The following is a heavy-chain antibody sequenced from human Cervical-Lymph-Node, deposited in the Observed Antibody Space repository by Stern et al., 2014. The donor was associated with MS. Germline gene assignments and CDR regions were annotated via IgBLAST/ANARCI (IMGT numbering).Heavy chain of an antibody. CDR2: ISWNSGSI. CDR3: AKDTYDSSGYYGWYFDY. V-gene: IGHV3-9*01. CDR1: GSTFDDYA. J-gene: IGHJ4*02. D-gene: IGHD3-22*01. Sequence: EVQLVESGGGLVQPGRSLRLSCAASGSTFDDYAMHWVRQAPGKGLEWVSGISWNSGSIGYADSVKGRFTISRDNAKNSLYLQMNSLRAEDTALYYCAKDTYDSSGYYGWYFDYWGQGTLVTVSS.